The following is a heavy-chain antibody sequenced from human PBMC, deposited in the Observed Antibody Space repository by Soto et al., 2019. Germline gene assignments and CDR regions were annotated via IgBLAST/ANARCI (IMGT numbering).Heavy chain of an antibody. J-gene: IGHJ4*02. CDR3: ARVDYGDRDFDY. CDR2: IYYSGST. D-gene: IGHD4-17*01. Sequence: SETLSLTCTVSGGSISSGDYYWSWIRQPPGKGLEWIGYIYYSGSTYYNPSLKSRVTISVDTSKNQFSLKLSSVTAADTAVYYCARVDYGDRDFDYWGQGTLVTVSS. CDR1: GGSISSGDYY. V-gene: IGHV4-30-4*01.